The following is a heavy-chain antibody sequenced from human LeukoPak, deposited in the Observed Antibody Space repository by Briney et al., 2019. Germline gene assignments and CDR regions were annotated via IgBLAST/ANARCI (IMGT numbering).Heavy chain of an antibody. CDR1: GGSFSGYY. V-gene: IGHV4-34*01. D-gene: IGHD4-11*01. J-gene: IGHJ6*03. Sequence: SETLSLTCAVYGGSFSGYYWSWIRQPSGKGLEWIGEINHSGSTNYNPSLKSRVTISVDTSKNQFSLKLSSVTAADTAVYYCARHLQYSYYYYVDVWGKGTTVTVSS. CDR2: INHSGST. CDR3: ARHLQYSYYYYVDV.